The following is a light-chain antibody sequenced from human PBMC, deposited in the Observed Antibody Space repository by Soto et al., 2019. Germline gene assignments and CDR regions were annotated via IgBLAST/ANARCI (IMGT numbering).Light chain of an antibody. CDR2: EVS. CDR1: SSDLGGFNY. V-gene: IGLV2-14*01. J-gene: IGLJ1*01. Sequence: QSVLTQPASVSGSPGQSITISCTVSSSDLGGFNYVSWYQIHPGKAPRLIVYEVSNRPSGVSNRFSGSKSGNTASLTISGLQADDEAVYFCSSYTSSSIFYVFGSGTKVTVL. CDR3: SSYTSSSIFYV.